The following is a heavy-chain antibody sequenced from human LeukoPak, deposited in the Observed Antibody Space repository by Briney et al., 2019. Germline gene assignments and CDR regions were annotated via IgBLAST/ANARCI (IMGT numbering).Heavy chain of an antibody. CDR2: LDPHSGDT. D-gene: IGHD3-10*01. Sequence: ASLKVSCKASGYSFSNFDINWVRQAAGQGPEWMGRLDPHSGDTEYVQKFQGRVIMTKNTSINTAYLELRSLTSEDTAVYYCARSRRGYYMDVWGRGTTVTVSS. V-gene: IGHV1-8*01. CDR3: ARSRRGYYMDV. J-gene: IGHJ6*03. CDR1: GYSFSNFD.